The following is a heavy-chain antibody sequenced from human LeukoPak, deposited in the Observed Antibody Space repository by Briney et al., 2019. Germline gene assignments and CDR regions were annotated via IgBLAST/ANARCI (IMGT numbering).Heavy chain of an antibody. CDR3: AREGQETWFGELLLHAFDI. CDR1: GFTFSSYS. D-gene: IGHD3-10*01. V-gene: IGHV3-21*01. J-gene: IGHJ3*02. CDR2: ISSSSSYI. Sequence: GGPLRLSCAASGFTFSSYSMNWVRQAPGKGLEWVSSISSSSSYIYYADSVKGRFTISRDNAKNSLYLKMHSLRAEDTAVYSCAREGQETWFGELLLHAFDIWGQGTMVTVSS.